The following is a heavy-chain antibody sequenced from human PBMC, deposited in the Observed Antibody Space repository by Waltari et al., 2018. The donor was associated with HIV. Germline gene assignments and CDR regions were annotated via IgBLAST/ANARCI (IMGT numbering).Heavy chain of an antibody. CDR1: GFTFSTYS. CDR3: ARDRGPDYYDSSGYSYYYYDMDV. Sequence: QLVESGGGLVKPRKSLRLSCAASGFTFSTYSMNWVRQAPGKGLEWVSSISSSSRYTYYADSVRGRFSISRDNAKNLLYLQMNSLRAEDTVVYFFARDRGPDYYDSSGYSYYYYDMDVWGQGTTVTVSS. V-gene: IGHV3-21*06. D-gene: IGHD3-22*01. J-gene: IGHJ6*02. CDR2: ISSSSRYT.